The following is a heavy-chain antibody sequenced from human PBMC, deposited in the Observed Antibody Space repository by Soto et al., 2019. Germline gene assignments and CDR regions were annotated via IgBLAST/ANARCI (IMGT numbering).Heavy chain of an antibody. CDR2: ISAYNGNT. CDR3: ARDTRYCTNGVCSTWFDP. D-gene: IGHD2-8*01. Sequence: ASVKVSCKASGYTFTSYGISWVRQAPGQGLEWMGWISAYNGNTNYAQKLQGRVTMTTDTSTSTAYMELRSLRSDDTAVYYCARDTRYCTNGVCSTWFDPWGQGTLVTVSS. V-gene: IGHV1-18*04. CDR1: GYTFTSYG. J-gene: IGHJ5*02.